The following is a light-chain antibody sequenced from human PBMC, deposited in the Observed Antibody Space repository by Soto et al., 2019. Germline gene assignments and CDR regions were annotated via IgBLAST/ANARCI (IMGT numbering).Light chain of an antibody. CDR2: KAS. Sequence: DIQMTQSPSTLSGSVGDRVTITCRASQTISSWLAWYQQKPGKAPKLLIYKASTLKSGVPSRFSGRGSGTEFTLTISSLQPDDFATYYCQQYDTFPPTFGQGTKL. J-gene: IGKJ2*01. V-gene: IGKV1-5*03. CDR3: QQYDTFPPT. CDR1: QTISSW.